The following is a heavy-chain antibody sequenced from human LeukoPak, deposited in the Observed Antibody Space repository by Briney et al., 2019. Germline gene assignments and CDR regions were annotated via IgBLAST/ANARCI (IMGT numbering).Heavy chain of an antibody. J-gene: IGHJ4*02. V-gene: IGHV3-7*01. CDR2: IKQDGSEK. D-gene: IGHD1-26*01. Sequence: GGSLRLSCAASGFTFSSYWMSWVRQAPGKGLEWVANIKQDGSEKYYVDSVKGRFTISGDNAKNSLYLQMNSLRAEDTAVYYCARDKIVGATYFDYWGQGTLVTVSS. CDR3: ARDKIVGATYFDY. CDR1: GFTFSSYW.